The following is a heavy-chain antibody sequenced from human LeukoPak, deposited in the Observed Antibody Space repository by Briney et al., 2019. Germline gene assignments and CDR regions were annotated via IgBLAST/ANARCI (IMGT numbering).Heavy chain of an antibody. V-gene: IGHV3-33*01. CDR3: ARDPYGEGHFDY. CDR1: GFTFSSYG. CDR2: IWYDGSNK. J-gene: IGHJ4*02. D-gene: IGHD4-17*01. Sequence: GGSLRLSCAASGFTFSSYGMHWVHQAPGKGLEWVAVIWYDGSNKYYADSVKGRFTISRDNSKNTLYLQMNSLRAEDTAVYYCARDPYGEGHFDYWGQGTLVTVSS.